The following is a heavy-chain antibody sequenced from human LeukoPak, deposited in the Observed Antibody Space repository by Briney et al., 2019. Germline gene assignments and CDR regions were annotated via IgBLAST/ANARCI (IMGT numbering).Heavy chain of an antibody. D-gene: IGHD6-13*01. Sequence: SETLSLTCTVSGGSISSGSYYWSWIRQPAGKGLEWIGRIYTSGSTNYNPSLKSRVTISVDTSKNQFSLKLSSVTAADTAVYYCARGEEQQPNLYYYYMDVWGKGATVTVSS. V-gene: IGHV4-61*02. CDR2: IYTSGST. CDR3: ARGEEQQPNLYYYYMDV. J-gene: IGHJ6*03. CDR1: GGSISSGSYY.